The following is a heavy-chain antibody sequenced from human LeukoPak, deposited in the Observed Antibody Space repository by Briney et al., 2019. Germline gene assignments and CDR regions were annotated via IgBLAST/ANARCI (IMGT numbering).Heavy chain of an antibody. CDR1: GSSFTSYW. V-gene: IGHV5-10-1*01. CDR3: ARTEIRGMDV. CDR2: IDPSDSYT. Sequence: GASLQISCEGSGSSFTSYWISWVRQMPGEGLEWMGRIDPSDSYTNYSPSFQGHVTISADKSTSTAYLQWSSLKASYTAMYYCARTEIRGMDVWGQGTTVTVSS. J-gene: IGHJ6*02. D-gene: IGHD5-24*01.